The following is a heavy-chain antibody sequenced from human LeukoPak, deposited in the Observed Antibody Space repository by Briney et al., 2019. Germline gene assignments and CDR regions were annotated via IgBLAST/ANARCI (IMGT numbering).Heavy chain of an antibody. CDR3: AKDTYYYDSSGYSQH. CDR2: ISYDGSNK. J-gene: IGHJ1*01. Sequence: PGGSLRLSWAASGFTFSSYGMHWVRQAPGKGLEWVAVISYDGSNKYYADSVKGRFTISRDNSKNTLYLQMNSLRAEDTAVYYCAKDTYYYDSSGYSQHWGQGTLVTVSS. D-gene: IGHD3-22*01. V-gene: IGHV3-30*18. CDR1: GFTFSSYG.